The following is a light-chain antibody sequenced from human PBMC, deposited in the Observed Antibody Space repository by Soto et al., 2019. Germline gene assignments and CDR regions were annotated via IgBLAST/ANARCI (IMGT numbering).Light chain of an antibody. V-gene: IGKV3-20*01. J-gene: IGKJ1*01. Sequence: EIVLTQSPGTLSLSPGKRVTLSCRASQSISSTYLAWYQQKPGQAPRLLIYGASSRATGIPDRFSGSGSGTDFTLTISRLEPEDFAVYYGQQYDSPPRTFGQGTKV. CDR1: QSISSTY. CDR2: GAS. CDR3: QQYDSPPRT.